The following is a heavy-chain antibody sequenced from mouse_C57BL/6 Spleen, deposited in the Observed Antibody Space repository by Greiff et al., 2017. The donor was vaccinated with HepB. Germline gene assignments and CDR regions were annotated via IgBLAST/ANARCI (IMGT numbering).Heavy chain of an antibody. CDR1: GFNIKDDY. J-gene: IGHJ3*01. Sequence: EVQRVESGAELVRPGASVKLSCTASGFNIKDDYMHWVKQRPEQGLEWIGWIDPENGDTEYASKFQGKATITADTSSNTAYLQLSSLTSEDTAVYYCTIPYGPFAYWGQGTLVTVSA. D-gene: IGHD1-2*01. CDR2: IDPENGDT. V-gene: IGHV14-4*01. CDR3: TIPYGPFAY.